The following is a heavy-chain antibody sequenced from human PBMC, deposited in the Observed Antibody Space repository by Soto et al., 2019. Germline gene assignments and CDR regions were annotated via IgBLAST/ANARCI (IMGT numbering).Heavy chain of an antibody. J-gene: IGHJ6*03. Sequence: GVSLRLSCAASGFTFSSYAMSWVRQAPGKGLEWVSAISGSGGSTYYADSVKGRFTISRDNSKDTLYLQMNSLRAEDTAVYYCAKGRPLRDEDFWSGYYKTYYYYMDVWGKGTTVTVS. D-gene: IGHD3-3*01. CDR3: AKGRPLRDEDFWSGYYKTYYYYMDV. CDR2: ISGSGGST. CDR1: GFTFSSYA. V-gene: IGHV3-23*01.